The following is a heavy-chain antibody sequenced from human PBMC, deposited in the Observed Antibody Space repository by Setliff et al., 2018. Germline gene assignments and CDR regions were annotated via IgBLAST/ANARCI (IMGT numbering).Heavy chain of an antibody. CDR3: ARVIYFYYMDV. Sequence: GGSLRLSCAASGFTFSSYSMNWVRQAPGKGLEWVSYISSSSSTIYYADSVKGRFTISRDNAKNSLYLQMNSLRAEDTAVYYCARVIYFYYMDVWGKGTTVTVSS. CDR2: ISSSSSTI. V-gene: IGHV3-48*01. CDR1: GFTFSSYS. J-gene: IGHJ6*03.